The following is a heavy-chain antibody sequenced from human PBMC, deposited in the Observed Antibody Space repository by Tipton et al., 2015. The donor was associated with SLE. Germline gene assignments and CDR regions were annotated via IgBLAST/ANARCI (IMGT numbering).Heavy chain of an antibody. CDR3: AKEGDSSGWYWSFDL. CDR2: INVNSGGT. V-gene: IGHV1-2*06. D-gene: IGHD6-19*01. CDR1: GYTFTDYY. Sequence: QLVQSGAEVKNPGASVKVSCKASGYTFTDYYIHWVRQAPGQGPEWMGRINVNSGGTQYTQKFQGRARMTRDTSITTAYMELSRLRSDDTAVYYCAKEGDSSGWYWSFDLWGRGTQVTVSS. J-gene: IGHJ2*01.